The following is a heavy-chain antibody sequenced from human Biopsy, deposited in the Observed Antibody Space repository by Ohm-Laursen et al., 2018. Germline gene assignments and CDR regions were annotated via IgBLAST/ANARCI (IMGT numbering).Heavy chain of an antibody. CDR2: ITNTGRTV. Sequence: SLRLSCAASGFTFSDYYMNWIRQAPGKGLEWVSFITNTGRTVYADSVKGRFTISRDNADNLLHLQMKSLRAEDTAVYYCARELGNGMDVWGQGTPVTVSS. J-gene: IGHJ6*02. V-gene: IGHV3-11*01. CDR1: GFTFSDYY. CDR3: ARELGNGMDV.